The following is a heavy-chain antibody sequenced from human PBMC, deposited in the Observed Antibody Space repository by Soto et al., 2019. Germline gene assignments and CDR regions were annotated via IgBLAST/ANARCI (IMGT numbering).Heavy chain of an antibody. J-gene: IGHJ4*02. CDR3: SRTNCYDSSGGREFDY. D-gene: IGHD3-22*01. Sequence: QPGGSLTLSCAASGFTIIGSAINCVRQTSGKGLDWVGLCGSTPANYATVYAASVKGRFTISRDDSKNTGYLQMNSLKSEDTAVYYCSRTNCYDSSGGREFDYCGQGSLVTVSS. CDR2: CGSTPANYAT. V-gene: IGHV3-73*01. CDR1: GFTIIGSA.